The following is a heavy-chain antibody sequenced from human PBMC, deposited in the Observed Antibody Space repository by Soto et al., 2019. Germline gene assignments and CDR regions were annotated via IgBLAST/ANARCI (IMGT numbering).Heavy chain of an antibody. CDR2: IFPNSVGST. CDR3: EKDAGAIFNS. D-gene: IGHD3-10*01. V-gene: IGHV1-2*02. J-gene: IGHJ5*01. CDR1: GYTFAAYY. Sequence: SVKVSCKTSGYTFAAYYLHWVRQAPGQGLEWMGVIFPNSVGSTTSAPQFEGRVTMTRDSSISTAYLELSGLTSEDTGVYYCEKDAGAIFNSWGQGTLVTVS.